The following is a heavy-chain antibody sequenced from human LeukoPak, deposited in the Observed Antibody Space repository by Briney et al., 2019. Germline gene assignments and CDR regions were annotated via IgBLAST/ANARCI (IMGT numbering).Heavy chain of an antibody. Sequence: PGGSLRLSCAASGFTFGDYAMHWVRQAPGKGLEWVSGISWNSGSIGYADSVKGRFTISRDNAENSLYLQMNSLRAEDMALYYCAKEAAAAGHIDYWGQGTLVTVSS. CDR3: AKEAAAAGHIDY. J-gene: IGHJ4*02. CDR2: ISWNSGSI. D-gene: IGHD6-13*01. V-gene: IGHV3-9*03. CDR1: GFTFGDYA.